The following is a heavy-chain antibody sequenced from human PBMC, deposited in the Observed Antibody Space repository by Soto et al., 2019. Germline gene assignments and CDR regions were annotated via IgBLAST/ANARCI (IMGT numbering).Heavy chain of an antibody. Sequence: QVQLQESGPGLVKPSETLSLTCTVSGGSVSSGSYYWSWIRQPPGKGLEWIGYIYYSGSTNYNPSLKSRVTISVDTSKNQFSLKLSSVTAADTAVYYCARISSSYYYYGMDVWGQGTTVTVSS. CDR3: ARISSSYYYYGMDV. CDR2: IYYSGST. V-gene: IGHV4-61*01. D-gene: IGHD6-6*01. CDR1: GGSVSSGSYY. J-gene: IGHJ6*02.